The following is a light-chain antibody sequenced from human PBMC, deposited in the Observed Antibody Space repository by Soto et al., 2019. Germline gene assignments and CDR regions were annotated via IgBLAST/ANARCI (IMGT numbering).Light chain of an antibody. J-gene: IGKJ1*01. CDR2: DAY. CDR3: QQYNSYWT. Sequence: EIVMTQSPCTLSVSQGERATLSCGASQSFRGLLAWYQQKPGQAPRLLIYDAYNRATGIPPRFSGSGSGTEFTLTISSLQPDDFATYYCQQYNSYWTFGQGTKVDIK. CDR1: QSFRGL. V-gene: IGKV3D-15*01.